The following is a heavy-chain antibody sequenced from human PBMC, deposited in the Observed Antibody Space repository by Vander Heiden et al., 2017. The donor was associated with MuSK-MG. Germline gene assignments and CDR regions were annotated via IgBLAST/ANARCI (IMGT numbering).Heavy chain of an antibody. D-gene: IGHD3-22*01. CDR3: ARDRGGITMIVVVIPDFDY. CDR1: GFTFRSYA. V-gene: IGHV3-30*04. CDR2: RANDGSNK. J-gene: IGHJ4*02. Sequence: QVQLVSSGGGVVQPGRSLRLSCAASGFTFRSYATRWGSQAPGKGLEWVAVRANDGSNKYYEDSVKGRFTISRDNSKNTLYLQMNSLRAEDTAVYYCARDRGGITMIVVVIPDFDYWGQGTLVTVSS.